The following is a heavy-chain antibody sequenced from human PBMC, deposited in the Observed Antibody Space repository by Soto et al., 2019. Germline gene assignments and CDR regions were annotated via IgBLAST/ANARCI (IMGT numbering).Heavy chain of an antibody. V-gene: IGHV3-23*01. CDR3: VKSPGMYYYDSSGSYHYDY. D-gene: IGHD3-22*01. CDR2: ISGSGVST. CDR1: GFTFSSYA. Sequence: EVQLLGSGGGLAQPGGSLRLSFAASGFTFSSYAMSWVRQAPGKGLEWVSAISGSGVSTYYADSVKGRFAISRVNSKNTLYLHMNSLRAEDLAVYDCVKSPGMYYYDSSGSYHYDYWGQGTLVTVSP. J-gene: IGHJ4*02.